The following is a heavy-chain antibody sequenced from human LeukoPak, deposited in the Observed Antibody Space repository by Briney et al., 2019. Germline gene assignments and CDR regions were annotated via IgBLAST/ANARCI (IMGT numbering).Heavy chain of an antibody. CDR2: IYSGDNT. J-gene: IGHJ4*02. Sequence: GSLRLSCAASGFTVSNNYMSWVRQAPGKGLEWVSVIYSGDNTYYVESVKGRFTISRDNSKNTLFLQVNRLRAEDTAVYYCAGRRVLDASFDYWGQGTLVTVSS. D-gene: IGHD3-16*01. V-gene: IGHV3-66*02. CDR1: GFTVSNNY. CDR3: AGRRVLDASFDY.